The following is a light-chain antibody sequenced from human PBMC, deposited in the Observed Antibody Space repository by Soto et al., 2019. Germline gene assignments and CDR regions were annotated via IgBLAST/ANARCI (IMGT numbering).Light chain of an antibody. CDR1: QRIISY. Sequence: DIQMTQSPSSLSASVGDRVTITCRASQRIISYLAWYQQKPGKVPKLLIYAVSTLQSGVPSRFSGSGSGTDFTLTISSLQPEDVATYYCQKYDSALQGFTFGPGTRVDIK. J-gene: IGKJ3*01. CDR3: QKYDSALQGFT. V-gene: IGKV1-27*01. CDR2: AVS.